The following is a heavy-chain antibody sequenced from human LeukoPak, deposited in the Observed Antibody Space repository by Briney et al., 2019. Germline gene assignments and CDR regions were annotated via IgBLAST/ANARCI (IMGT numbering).Heavy chain of an antibody. CDR3: AADRTGLAFDI. J-gene: IGHJ3*02. Sequence: PSETLSLTCTVSGGSISSSSHYWGWLRQPPGKGLEWIGSIYYSGSGSTYYNPSLKSRVTISVDTSKNQFSLKLSSVTAADTAVYYCAADRTGLAFDIWGQGTMVTVSS. D-gene: IGHD3-22*01. CDR2: IYYSGSGST. V-gene: IGHV4-39*07. CDR1: GGSISSSSHY.